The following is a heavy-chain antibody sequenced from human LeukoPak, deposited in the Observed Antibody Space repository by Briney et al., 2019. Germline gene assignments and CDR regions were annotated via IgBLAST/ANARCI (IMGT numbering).Heavy chain of an antibody. D-gene: IGHD6-13*01. CDR2: FDPEDGET. V-gene: IGHV1-24*01. Sequence: ASVNVSCKVSGYTLTELSMHWVRQAPGKGLEWMGGFDPEDGETIYAQKFQGRVTMTEDTSTDTAYMELSSLRSEDTAVYYCATAAGYSSSWYRGQYYYGMDVWGQGTTVTVSS. J-gene: IGHJ6*02. CDR1: GYTLTELS. CDR3: ATAAGYSSSWYRGQYYYGMDV.